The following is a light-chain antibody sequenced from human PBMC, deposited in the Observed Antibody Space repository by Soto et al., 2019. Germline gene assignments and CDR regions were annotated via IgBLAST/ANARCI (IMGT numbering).Light chain of an antibody. CDR1: ESVDDY. CDR2: EAS. V-gene: IGKV3-11*01. J-gene: IGKJ5*01. CDR3: QQRSNWPPPIT. Sequence: EIVLRQSPDTLSFSPGERCTLSCRSSESVDDYLAWYQQKPGQAPRLVIYEASNRATGIPARFSGSGSGTDFTLTISSLEPEDFAIYYCQQRSNWPPPITFGQGTRLEI.